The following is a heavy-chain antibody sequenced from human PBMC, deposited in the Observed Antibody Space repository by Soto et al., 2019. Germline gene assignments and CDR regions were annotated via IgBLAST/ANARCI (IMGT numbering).Heavy chain of an antibody. D-gene: IGHD6-13*01. Sequence: PVGSLRLSCAASGFTFGDYYMSWIRQAPGKGLEWVSSISSTGSYTYYADSVKSRFTISRDNAENSLYLQMYSLTDEDTAVYYCVRAPSSRSPQDFWGQGTLVTVSS. CDR1: GFTFGDYY. J-gene: IGHJ4*02. CDR2: ISSTGSYT. V-gene: IGHV3-11*01. CDR3: VRAPSSRSPQDF.